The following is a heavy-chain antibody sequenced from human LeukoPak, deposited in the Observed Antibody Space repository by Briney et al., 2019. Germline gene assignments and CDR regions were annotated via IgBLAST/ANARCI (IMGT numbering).Heavy chain of an antibody. V-gene: IGHV3-7*01. D-gene: IGHD3-10*01. CDR2: IIQDGSAT. Sequence: PGGSLRLSCAASGFIFSSYCMTWVRQPPGKGLEWVAEIIQDGSATYYVDSVKGRFTISRDNDKRSTYLQMNSLRAEDTAMYYCATSDFYHSGRGGVSPSDHWGQGTLVTVSS. CDR3: ATSDFYHSGRGGVSPSDH. CDR1: GFIFSSYC. J-gene: IGHJ4*02.